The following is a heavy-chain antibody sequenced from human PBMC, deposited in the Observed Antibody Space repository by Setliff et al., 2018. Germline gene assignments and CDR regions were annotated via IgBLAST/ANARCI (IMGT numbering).Heavy chain of an antibody. J-gene: IGHJ6*03. Sequence: ASVKVSCKASGGTFTNHAISWVRQAPGQVFEWLGGIVPLYDVSTYARKFQGRVTITADEGTSTAYMELISLTSDDTAVYYCARDSGEVELDSTGDYSYYYMDVWGKGTTVTVSS. CDR2: IVPLYDVS. CDR3: ARDSGEVELDSTGDYSYYYMDV. D-gene: IGHD3-10*01. CDR1: GGTFTNHA. V-gene: IGHV1-69*13.